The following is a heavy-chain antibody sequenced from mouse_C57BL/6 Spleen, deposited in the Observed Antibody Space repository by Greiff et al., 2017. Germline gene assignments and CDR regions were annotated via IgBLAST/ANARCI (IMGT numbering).Heavy chain of an antibody. V-gene: IGHV1-80*01. Sequence: QVQLKQSGAELVKPGASVKISCKASGYAFSSYWMNWVKQRPGKGLEWIGQIYPGDGDTNYNGKFKGKATLTADKSSSTAYMQLSSLTSEDSAVYFCARGSSPHWYFDVWGTGTTVTVSS. D-gene: IGHD1-1*01. CDR1: GYAFSSYW. J-gene: IGHJ1*03. CDR2: IYPGDGDT. CDR3: ARGSSPHWYFDV.